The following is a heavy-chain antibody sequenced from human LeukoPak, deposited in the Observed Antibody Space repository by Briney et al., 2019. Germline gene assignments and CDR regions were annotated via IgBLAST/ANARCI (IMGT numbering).Heavy chain of an antibody. J-gene: IGHJ3*02. CDR3: ARLSGSVAMANDAFDI. Sequence: SETLSLTCTVSGGSISSSGYYWGWIRQPPGKGLEWIGSIYYSGRTYYNPSLKSRVTISVDTSKNQFSLKLSSVTAADTAVYYCARLSGSVAMANDAFDIWGQGTMVTVSS. V-gene: IGHV4-39*01. CDR2: IYYSGRT. CDR1: GGSISSSGYY. D-gene: IGHD5-18*01.